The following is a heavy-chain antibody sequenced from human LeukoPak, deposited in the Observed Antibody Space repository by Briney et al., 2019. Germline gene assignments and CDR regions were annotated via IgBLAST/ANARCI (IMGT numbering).Heavy chain of an antibody. Sequence: GGSLRLSCAASGFTFSNYAMSWVRQAPGKGLEWVSAILGSGGRTYYADSVEGRFTVSRDNSKSTLYLQINSLRAEDTALYYCAKWGDYDVLTGYYVPDYWGQGTLVTVSS. CDR2: ILGSGGRT. CDR1: GFTFSNYA. D-gene: IGHD3-9*01. J-gene: IGHJ4*02. CDR3: AKWGDYDVLTGYYVPDY. V-gene: IGHV3-23*01.